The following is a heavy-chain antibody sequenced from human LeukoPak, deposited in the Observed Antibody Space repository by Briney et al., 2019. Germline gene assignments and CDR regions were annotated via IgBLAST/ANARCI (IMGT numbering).Heavy chain of an antibody. J-gene: IGHJ4*02. CDR3: ATFTGNFDY. CDR1: GFTFDDYA. Sequence: GGSLRLSCAASGFTFDDYAMHWVRQAPGKGLEWVSGISWNSGSIGYADSVKGRFTISRDNAKNSLYLQMNSLRAEDTALYYCATFTGNFDYWGQGTLVTVSS. V-gene: IGHV3-9*01. CDR2: ISWNSGSI. D-gene: IGHD3-10*01.